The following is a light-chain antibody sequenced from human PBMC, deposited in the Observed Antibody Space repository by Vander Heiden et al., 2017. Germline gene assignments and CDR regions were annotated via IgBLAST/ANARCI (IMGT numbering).Light chain of an antibody. CDR1: QGSSSW. Sequence: IQMTPSPSSVSASVGDRVTITGRASQGSSSWLAWYQQKPGKAPKLLSDAASSLQSGVPSRFSGSGSGTDCTLTISSLQAEDVATYYCQQANRFPGTFGEGTKVEIK. CDR2: AAS. V-gene: IGKV1-12*01. J-gene: IGKJ1*01. CDR3: QQANRFPGT.